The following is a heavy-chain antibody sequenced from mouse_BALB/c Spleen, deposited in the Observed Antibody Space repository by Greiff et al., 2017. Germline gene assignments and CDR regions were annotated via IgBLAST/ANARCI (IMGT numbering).Heavy chain of an antibody. V-gene: IGHV1S81*02. J-gene: IGHJ3*01. CDR1: GYTFTSYW. Sequence: QVQLQQPGAELVKPGASVKLSCKASGYTFTSYWMHWVKQRPGQGLEWIGEINPSNGRTNYNEKFKSKATLTVDKSSSTAYMQLSSLTSEDSAVYYCARGSSWGQGTLVTVSA. CDR2: INPSNGRT. CDR3: ARGSS.